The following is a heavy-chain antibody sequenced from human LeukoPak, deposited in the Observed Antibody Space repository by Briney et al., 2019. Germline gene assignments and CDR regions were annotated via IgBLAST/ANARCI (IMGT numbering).Heavy chain of an antibody. CDR1: GYSISSGYY. CDR2: INHSGST. Sequence: SETLSLTCTVSGYSISSGYYWGWIRQPPGKGLEGIGEINHSGSTNYNPSLKSRVTISVDTSKNQFSLKLSSVTAADTAVYYCARVAPPVVHSYGLGLLDYWGQGTLVTVSS. CDR3: ARVAPPVVHSYGLGLLDY. V-gene: IGHV4-38-2*02. J-gene: IGHJ4*02. D-gene: IGHD5-18*01.